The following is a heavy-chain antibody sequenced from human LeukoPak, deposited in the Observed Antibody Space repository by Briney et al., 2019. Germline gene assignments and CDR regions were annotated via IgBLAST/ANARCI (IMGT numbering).Heavy chain of an antibody. Sequence: PGGPLRLSCVHSGVTFSNYWISWVRQAPGKGLEWVANIKQDGSEKYYVDSVKGRFTISRDNAKNSVFLQMKSLRAEDTALYYCASLPYYYDRSGYPTFEYWGEGTLVTVSS. V-gene: IGHV3-7*01. CDR2: IKQDGSEK. CDR3: ASLPYYYDRSGYPTFEY. D-gene: IGHD3-22*01. CDR1: GVTFSNYW. J-gene: IGHJ4*02.